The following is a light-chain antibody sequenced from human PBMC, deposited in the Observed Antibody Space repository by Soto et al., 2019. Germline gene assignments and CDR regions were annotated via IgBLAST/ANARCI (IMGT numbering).Light chain of an antibody. Sequence: DVVMTQSPLSLPVTLGQPASISCRSNQSLVHSDGIAYFSWFQQRPGRSPRRLIYKVSNRDSGVAARFSGSGSGTDFALKIRRVEAEDVGVYYCMQGTHWPITFGQGTRLEIK. J-gene: IGKJ5*01. CDR3: MQGTHWPIT. V-gene: IGKV2-30*02. CDR1: QSLVHSDGIAY. CDR2: KVS.